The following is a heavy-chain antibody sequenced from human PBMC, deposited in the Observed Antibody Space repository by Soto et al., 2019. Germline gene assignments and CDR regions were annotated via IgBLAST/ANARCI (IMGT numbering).Heavy chain of an antibody. CDR2: ISSSSSYI. J-gene: IGHJ4*01. V-gene: IGHV3-21*01. Sequence: EVQLVESGGGLVKPGGSLRLSCAASGFTFSSYSMNWVRQAPGKGLEWVSSISSSSSYIYYADSVKGRFTISRDNAKNSLYLQKNSLRAEDTAVYYCARDDYDSSGYYPYWGHGNLVTVS. D-gene: IGHD3-22*01. CDR3: ARDDYDSSGYYPY. CDR1: GFTFSSYS.